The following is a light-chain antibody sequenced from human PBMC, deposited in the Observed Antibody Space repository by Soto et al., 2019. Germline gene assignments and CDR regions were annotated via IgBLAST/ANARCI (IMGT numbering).Light chain of an antibody. CDR3: QQSYSIPLR. Sequence: DIPMTQSLSSLSATIEDRDTIPCRASQSISSYLNWYQQKPGKAPKLLIYAASSLQSGVPSRFSGSGSGTDFTLTISSLQPEDFTTYYSQQSYSIPLRFGGGAKV. V-gene: IGKV1-39*01. CDR1: QSISSY. J-gene: IGKJ4*01. CDR2: AAS.